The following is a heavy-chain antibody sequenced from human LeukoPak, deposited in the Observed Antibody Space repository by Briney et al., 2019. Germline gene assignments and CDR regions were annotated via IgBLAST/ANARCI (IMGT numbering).Heavy chain of an antibody. V-gene: IGHV1-58*01. J-gene: IGHJ3*02. CDR3: AAPTANDAFDI. CDR1: GFTFTSSA. D-gene: IGHD4-11*01. Sequence: ASVKVSCKASGFTFTSSAVQWVRQARGQRLEWIGWIVAGSGNTNYAQKFQERVTITRDMSTSTAYMELSSLRSEDTAVYYCAAPTANDAFDIWGQGTMVTVSS. CDR2: IVAGSGNT.